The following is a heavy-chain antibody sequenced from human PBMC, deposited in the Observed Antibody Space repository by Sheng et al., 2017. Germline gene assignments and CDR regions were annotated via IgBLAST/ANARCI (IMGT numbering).Heavy chain of an antibody. CDR2: INHSGST. D-gene: IGHD2-2*02. J-gene: IGHJ4*02. V-gene: IGHV4-34*01. CDR1: GGSFSGYY. CDR3: ARGSCSSTSCYTSFDMVEFDY. Sequence: QVQLQQWGAGLLKPSETLSLTCAVYGGSFSGYYWSWIRQPPGKGLEWIGEINHSGSTNYNPSLKSRVTISVDTSKNQFSLKLSSVTAADTAVYYCARGSCSSTSCYTSFDMVEFDYWGQGTLVTVSS.